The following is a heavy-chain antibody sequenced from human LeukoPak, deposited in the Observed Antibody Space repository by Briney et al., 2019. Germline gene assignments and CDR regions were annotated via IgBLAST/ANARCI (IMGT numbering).Heavy chain of an antibody. Sequence: ASMKVSCKASGYTFTGYYMHWVRQAPGQGLEWMGWINPNSGGTNYAQKFQGRVTMTRDTSISTAYMELSRLRSDDTAVYYCARDLRTLGVRYYFDYWGQGTLVTVSS. J-gene: IGHJ4*02. CDR2: INPNSGGT. CDR3: ARDLRTLGVRYYFDY. V-gene: IGHV1-2*02. D-gene: IGHD4-17*01. CDR1: GYTFTGYY.